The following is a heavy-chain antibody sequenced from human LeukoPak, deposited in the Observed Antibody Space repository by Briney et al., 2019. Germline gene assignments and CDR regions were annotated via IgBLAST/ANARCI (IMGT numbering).Heavy chain of an antibody. CDR1: GGSISSSSYY. D-gene: IGHD3-3*01. CDR3: AKDLREVIFGVDKLVTFYYYGMDV. J-gene: IGHJ6*02. V-gene: IGHV4-39*07. Sequence: KSSETLSLTCTVSGGSISSSSYYWGWIRQPPGKGLVWIGSMYYSGSTYYNPSLKSRVTISVDTSKNQFSLKLSSVTAADTAVYYCAKDLREVIFGVDKLVTFYYYGMDVWGQGTTVTVSS. CDR2: MYYSGST.